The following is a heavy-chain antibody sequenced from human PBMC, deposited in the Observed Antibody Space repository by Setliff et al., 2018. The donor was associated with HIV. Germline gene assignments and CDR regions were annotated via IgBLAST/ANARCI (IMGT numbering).Heavy chain of an antibody. CDR1: GGSISSGTYF. CDR3: AISLLPSITVAGTIGY. J-gene: IGHJ4*02. CDR2: IHTSGNA. D-gene: IGHD6-19*01. V-gene: IGHV4-61*09. Sequence: PSETLSLTCTVSGGSISSGTYFWSWIRQPAGKGLEWIGHIHTSGNANYNPSLNSRVTISVDTSKNHFSLKLSSVTAADTAVYYCAISLLPSITVAGTIGYWGQGSLVTVSS.